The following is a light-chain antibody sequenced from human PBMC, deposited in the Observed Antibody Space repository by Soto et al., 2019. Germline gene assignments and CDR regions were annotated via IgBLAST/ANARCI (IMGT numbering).Light chain of an antibody. Sequence: DIQMTQSPSTLSGSVGDRVTITCRASQTISSWLAWYQQKPGKAPKLLIYKASTLKSGVPSRFSGSGSGTEFTLTINSLQSEDFAIYYCQQYDYWPVTFGGGTKVDIK. CDR2: KAS. CDR1: QTISSW. CDR3: QQYDYWPVT. V-gene: IGKV1-5*03. J-gene: IGKJ4*01.